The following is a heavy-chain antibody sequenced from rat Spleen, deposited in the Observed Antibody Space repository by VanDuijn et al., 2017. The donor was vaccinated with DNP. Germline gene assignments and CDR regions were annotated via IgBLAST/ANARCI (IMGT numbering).Heavy chain of an antibody. J-gene: IGHJ2*01. CDR2: INKDSRTK. D-gene: IGHD1-7*01. Sequence: EVKLVESGGGLVQPGRSLKLSCAASGFNFNDYWMGWVRQAPGKVLEWIGEINKDSRTKKYSPSLKDKITISRDNAQNTRYLQMSNLGSEDTATYYCVRGRYGVDYWGQGVMVTVSS. V-gene: IGHV4-2*01. CDR3: VRGRYGVDY. CDR1: GFNFNDYW.